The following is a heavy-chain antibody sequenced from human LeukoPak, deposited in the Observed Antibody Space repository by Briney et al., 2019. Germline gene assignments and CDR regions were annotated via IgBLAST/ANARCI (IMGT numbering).Heavy chain of an antibody. V-gene: IGHV3-21*01. J-gene: IGHJ4*02. Sequence: GGSLRLSCAASGFTFSSYSMNWVRQAPGKGLEWVSSISSGSSYIYYADSVKGRFTISRDNAKNSLYLQMNSLRAEDTAVYYCARSPAAGTMDYWGQGTLVTVSS. CDR3: ARSPAAGTMDY. CDR1: GFTFSSYS. D-gene: IGHD6-13*01. CDR2: ISSGSSYI.